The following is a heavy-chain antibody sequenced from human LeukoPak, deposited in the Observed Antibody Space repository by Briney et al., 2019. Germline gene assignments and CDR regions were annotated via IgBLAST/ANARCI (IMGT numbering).Heavy chain of an antibody. CDR2: IYSGGST. CDR1: GFTVSSNY. J-gene: IGHJ3*02. Sequence: PGGSLRLSCAASGFTVSSNYMSWVRQAPGKGLEWVSVIYSGGSTYYADSVKGRFTISRDNSKNTLYLQMNSLRAEDTAVYYCARGVIRWWEARRSDAFDIWGQGTMVTVSS. D-gene: IGHD1-26*01. CDR3: ARGVIRWWEARRSDAFDI. V-gene: IGHV3-66*01.